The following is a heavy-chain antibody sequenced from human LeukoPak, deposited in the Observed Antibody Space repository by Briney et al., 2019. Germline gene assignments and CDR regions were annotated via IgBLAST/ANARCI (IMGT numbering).Heavy chain of an antibody. CDR1: GGSISSGSYY. V-gene: IGHV4-61*02. Sequence: PSQTLSLTCTVSGGSISSGSYYWSWIRQPAGKGLEWIGRIYTSGSTNYNPSLKSRVTISVDTSKNQFSLKLSSVTAADTAVYYCARELDSGSYHLYYYYYMDVWGKGTTVTVSS. CDR3: ARELDSGSYHLYYYYYMDV. D-gene: IGHD1-26*01. J-gene: IGHJ6*03. CDR2: IYTSGST.